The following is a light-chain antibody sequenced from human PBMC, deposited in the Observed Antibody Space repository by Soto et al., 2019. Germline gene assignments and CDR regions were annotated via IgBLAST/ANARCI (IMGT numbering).Light chain of an antibody. J-gene: IGKJ1*01. Sequence: DLQMTQSPSTLSESIGDRVTITCRASQSISSWLAWYQQKPCKAPKLLNYKATILESGVPSRFRGSGSGTEFSLTISSLQPEDFATYYCQQYNTYWTFAQGTKVEIK. V-gene: IGKV1-5*03. CDR1: QSISSW. CDR3: QQYNTYWT. CDR2: KAT.